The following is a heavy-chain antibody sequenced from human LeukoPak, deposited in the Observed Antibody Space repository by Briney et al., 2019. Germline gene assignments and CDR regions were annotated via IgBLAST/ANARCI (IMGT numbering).Heavy chain of an antibody. CDR2: INHSGST. Sequence: PSETLSLTCAVYGGSFSGYYWSWIRQPPGKGLEWIGEINHSGSTNYNPSLKSRVTISVDTSKNQLSLKLSSVTAADTAVYYCARGTAIVVVPTAYDYWGQGTLVTVSS. J-gene: IGHJ4*02. D-gene: IGHD2-21*01. CDR3: ARGTAIVVVPTAYDY. CDR1: GGSFSGYY. V-gene: IGHV4-34*01.